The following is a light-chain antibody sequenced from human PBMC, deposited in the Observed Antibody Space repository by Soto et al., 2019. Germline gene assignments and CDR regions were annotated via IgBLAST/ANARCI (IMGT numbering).Light chain of an antibody. CDR1: QSVSSSF. Sequence: EIVLTQSPGTLSLSPGERATLSCRASQSVSSSFLAWYQQKPGQAPRLIIYGASRRATGIPVRFSGSGSGTDFTLTISRLEPEDFAVYYCQQCGGSPITFGQGTRLEI. V-gene: IGKV3-20*01. CDR3: QQCGGSPIT. J-gene: IGKJ5*01. CDR2: GAS.